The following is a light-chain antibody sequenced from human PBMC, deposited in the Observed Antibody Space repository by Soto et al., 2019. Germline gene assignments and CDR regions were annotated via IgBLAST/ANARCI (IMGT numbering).Light chain of an antibody. V-gene: IGKV3-20*01. CDR1: QSVSSSY. CDR3: QQYGSSP. CDR2: GAS. J-gene: IGKJ5*01. Sequence: EIVLTQSPGTLSLSPGERATLSCRASQSVSSSYLAWYQQKPGQAPRLLIYGASSRATGIPDRFSGSGSGTDLTLTISRLETEDFAEYYCQQYGSSPFGQGTRLEIK.